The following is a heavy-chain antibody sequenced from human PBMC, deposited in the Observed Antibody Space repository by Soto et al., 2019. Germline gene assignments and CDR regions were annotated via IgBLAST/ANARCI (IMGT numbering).Heavy chain of an antibody. D-gene: IGHD1-1*01. CDR2: IDNSGRNA. J-gene: IGHJ4*02. Sequence: PGGSLRLSCAVSGFTFSQFAMSWARQAPGQGLEWVSSIDNSGRNAFYADSVKGRFTLSRDNFKNTLYLQMNGLRAEDSAIYYCARLYNSASAYWGQGTLVTVSS. V-gene: IGHV3-23*01. CDR3: ARLYNSASAY. CDR1: GFTFSQFA.